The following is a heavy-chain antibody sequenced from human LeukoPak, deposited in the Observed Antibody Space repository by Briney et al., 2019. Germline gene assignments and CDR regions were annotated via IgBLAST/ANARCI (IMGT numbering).Heavy chain of an antibody. D-gene: IGHD5-18*01. CDR3: ARVHYNTAMVDIDY. V-gene: IGHV3-48*03. CDR1: GFTFSSYE. Sequence: GGSLRPSCAASGFTFSSYEMHWVRQAPGKGLEWISYISSSGSSIYYADSVKGRFTISRDNGKNSLYLQMNSLRAEDTAVYYCARVHYNTAMVDIDYWGQGTLVTVSS. J-gene: IGHJ4*02. CDR2: ISSSGSSI.